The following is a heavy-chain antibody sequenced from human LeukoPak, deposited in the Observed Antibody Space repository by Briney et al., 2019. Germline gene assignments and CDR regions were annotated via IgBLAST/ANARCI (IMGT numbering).Heavy chain of an antibody. Sequence: KPSETLSLTCTVSGASISSYYWSWIRQPAGKGLEWIGRIYTSGSTNYNPSLKSRVTISLDTSRNQFSLKLNSVTAADTAVYYCAKSNGYGLIDIWGQGTMVTVSS. J-gene: IGHJ3*02. CDR1: GASISSYY. CDR3: AKSNGYGLIDI. V-gene: IGHV4-4*07. D-gene: IGHD3-22*01. CDR2: IYTSGST.